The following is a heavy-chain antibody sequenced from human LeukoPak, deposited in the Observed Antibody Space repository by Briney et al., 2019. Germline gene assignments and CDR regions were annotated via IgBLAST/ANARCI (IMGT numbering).Heavy chain of an antibody. CDR2: ISSSSSYI. CDR3: AREAQFYDILTGYQGFFDY. D-gene: IGHD3-9*01. J-gene: IGHJ4*02. Sequence: AGGSLRLSCVASGFTFSSYSMNWVRQAPGKGLEWVSSISSSSSYIYYADSVKGRFTISRDNAKNSLYLQMNSLRAEDTAVYYCAREAQFYDILTGYQGFFDYWGQGTLVTVSS. CDR1: GFTFSSYS. V-gene: IGHV3-21*01.